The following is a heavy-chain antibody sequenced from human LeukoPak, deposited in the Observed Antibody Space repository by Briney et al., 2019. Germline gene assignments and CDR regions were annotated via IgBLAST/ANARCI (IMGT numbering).Heavy chain of an antibody. D-gene: IGHD3-16*01. J-gene: IGHJ4*02. V-gene: IGHV3-23*01. Sequence: GGSLSLSCAASAFTSSTYAMRWVRQAPGKGLEWVSAISGSGDGTYYADPVKDRFTISRDNSKNTLYLQLNSLRAEHTAVYYCAKGGLYYFDSWGQGTLVTVSS. CDR3: AKGGLYYFDS. CDR2: ISGSGDGT. CDR1: AFTSSTYA.